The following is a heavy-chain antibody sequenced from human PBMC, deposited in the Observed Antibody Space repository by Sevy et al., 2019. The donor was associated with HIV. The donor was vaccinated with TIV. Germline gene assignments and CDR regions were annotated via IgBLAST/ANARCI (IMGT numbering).Heavy chain of an antibody. CDR2: VSYDGSKK. Sequence: GGSLRLSCAASGFTSSNHAIHWVRQAPGKGLEWVAVVSYDGSKKYYADSVKGRFTISRDNSKNTLYLQMNSLRVEDTAVYYCARDRSTTWINYFFDFWGQGTLVTVSS. D-gene: IGHD2-2*01. CDR1: GFTSSNHA. J-gene: IGHJ4*02. CDR3: ARDRSTTWINYFFDF. V-gene: IGHV3-30*01.